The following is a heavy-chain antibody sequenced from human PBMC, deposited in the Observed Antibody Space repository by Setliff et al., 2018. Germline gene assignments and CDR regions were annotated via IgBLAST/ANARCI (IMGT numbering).Heavy chain of an antibody. Sequence: GGSLRLSCAASGFTFSSYVMHWVRQAPGKGLEWVAVIAYDGSNKYYADSVKGRFTISRDNSKNTLYLQMNSLRAEDSAVYYCASSVAAAGMLYYYYGMDVWGQGTTVTVSS. CDR1: GFTFSSYV. CDR2: IAYDGSNK. V-gene: IGHV3-30-3*01. CDR3: ASSVAAAGMLYYYYGMDV. D-gene: IGHD6-13*01. J-gene: IGHJ6*02.